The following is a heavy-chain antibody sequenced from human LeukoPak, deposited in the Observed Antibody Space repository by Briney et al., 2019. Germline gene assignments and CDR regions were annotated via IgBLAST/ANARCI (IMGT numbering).Heavy chain of an antibody. CDR1: GFTFSRFW. CDR3: ARDGTYTDYDPDFDI. Sequence: GGSLRPSCAASGFTFSRFWMSWVRQAPGKGLEWVANIKQDGSEKYYVDSVKGRFTISRDNAKNSLYLQMNSLRAEDTAVFYCARDGTYTDYDPDFDIWGQGTLVTVSS. V-gene: IGHV3-7*04. CDR2: IKQDGSEK. J-gene: IGHJ4*02. D-gene: IGHD5-12*01.